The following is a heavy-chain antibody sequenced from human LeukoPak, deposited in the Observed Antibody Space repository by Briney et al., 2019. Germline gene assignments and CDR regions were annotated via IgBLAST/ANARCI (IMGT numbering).Heavy chain of an antibody. CDR3: AKSASTVYYYYYYMDV. Sequence: GGSLRLSCAASGFTFSSYGMHWVRQAPGKGLEWVAFIRYDGSNKYYADSVKGRFTISRDNSKNTLYLQMNSLRAEDTAVYYCAKSASTVYYYYYYMDVWGKGTTVTVSS. J-gene: IGHJ6*03. V-gene: IGHV3-30*02. CDR2: IRYDGSNK. CDR1: GFTFSSYG. D-gene: IGHD4-17*01.